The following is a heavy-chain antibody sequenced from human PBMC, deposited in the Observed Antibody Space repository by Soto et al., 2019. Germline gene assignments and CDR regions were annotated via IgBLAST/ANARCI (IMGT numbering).Heavy chain of an antibody. CDR3: AKERLSRAGYYFDY. Sequence: PGGSLRLSCKGSGFKFSDSAMSWVRQAPGKGLEWVSVISGGGLYTYYADSVKGRFTISRDSSNSTVYLQMNSLRADDTAVYYCAKERLSRAGYYFDYWGQGTLVTVSS. V-gene: IGHV3-23*01. CDR1: GFKFSDSA. D-gene: IGHD2-21*02. J-gene: IGHJ4*02. CDR2: ISGGGLYT.